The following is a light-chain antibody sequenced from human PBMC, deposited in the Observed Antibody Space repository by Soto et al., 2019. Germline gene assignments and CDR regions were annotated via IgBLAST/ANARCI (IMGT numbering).Light chain of an antibody. CDR1: SGDVGNFDL. CDR3: CSYAGSRTFV. CDR2: EVN. Sequence: QSVLSQLASESGSPGQSIPISCTGTSGDVGNFDLVSWYQQHPGKAPELIIYEVNKRPSAVSNRFSGSKSDNTASLTISGLQAEDEADYYCCSYAGSRTFVFGTGTKVTVL. J-gene: IGLJ1*01. V-gene: IGLV2-23*02.